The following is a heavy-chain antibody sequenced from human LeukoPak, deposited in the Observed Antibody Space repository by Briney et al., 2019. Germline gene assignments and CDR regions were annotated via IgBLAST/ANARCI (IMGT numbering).Heavy chain of an antibody. J-gene: IGHJ4*02. D-gene: IGHD6-13*01. CDR3: ARAYSIGWYYFDY. CDR2: IYSTGSP. Sequence: SETLSLTCTVSGGSISHYYWSWIRQPAGKGLEWIGHIYSTGSPNNNPSLKSRVTISLAKSKNQFSLKLTSVTAADTAVYYCARAYSIGWYYFDYWGQGTLVTVSS. CDR1: GGSISHYY. V-gene: IGHV4-4*07.